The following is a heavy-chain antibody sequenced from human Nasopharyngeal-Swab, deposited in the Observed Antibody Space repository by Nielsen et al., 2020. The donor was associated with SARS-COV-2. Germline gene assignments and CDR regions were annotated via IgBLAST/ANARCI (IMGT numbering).Heavy chain of an antibody. CDR1: GYTFTSYY. CDR2: INPSGGST. V-gene: IGHV1-46*01. CDR3: ARAEMRTTVTTYWNY. Sequence: ASVKVSCKASGYTFTSYYMHWVRQATGQGLEWMGIINPSGGSTSYAQKFQGRVTMTRDTSTSTVYMELSSLRSEDTAVYYCARAEMRTTVTTYWNYWGQGTLVTVSS. J-gene: IGHJ4*02. D-gene: IGHD4-17*01.